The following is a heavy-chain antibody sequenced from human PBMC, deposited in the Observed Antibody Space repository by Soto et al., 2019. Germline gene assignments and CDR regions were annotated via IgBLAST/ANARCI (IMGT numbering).Heavy chain of an antibody. CDR2: INHSGST. CDR3: ARGGGIAEAVDY. J-gene: IGHJ4*02. D-gene: IGHD6-13*01. CDR1: GGSFSGYY. V-gene: IGHV4-34*01. Sequence: SETLSLTCAVYGGSFSGYYWSWIRQPPGKGLEWIGEINHSGSTNYNPSLKSRVTISVDTSKNQFSLKLSSVTAADTAVYYCARGGGIAEAVDYWGQGPLVTVYS.